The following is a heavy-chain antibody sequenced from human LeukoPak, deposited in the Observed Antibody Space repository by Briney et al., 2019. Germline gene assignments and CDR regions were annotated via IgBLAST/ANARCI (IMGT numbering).Heavy chain of an antibody. CDR1: GYSISSGYY. D-gene: IGHD6-19*01. J-gene: IGHJ3*02. CDR3: ARGPYSSGWLRDAFDI. CDR2: IYHSGST. V-gene: IGHV4-38-2*01. Sequence: PSETLSLTCAVSGYSISSGYYWGWIRQPPGKGLEWIGSIYHSGSTYYNPSLKSRVTISVDTSKNQFSLKLSSVTAADTAVYYCARGPYSSGWLRDAFDIWGQGTMVTVSS.